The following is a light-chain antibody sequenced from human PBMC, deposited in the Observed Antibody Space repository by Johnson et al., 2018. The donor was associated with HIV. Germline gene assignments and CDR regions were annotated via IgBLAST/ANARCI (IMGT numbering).Light chain of an antibody. V-gene: IGLV1-51*02. CDR1: SSNIGNNY. J-gene: IGLJ1*01. CDR3: GTWEGSLSAGRYV. CDR2: ENN. Sequence: QSVLTQPPSVSAAPGQKVTISCSGSSSNIGNNYVSWYQQLPGTAPTLLIYENNKRPSGIPDRFSGSKSGTSATLGITGLQTGDEADYYCGTWEGSLSAGRYVFGTGTKVTVL.